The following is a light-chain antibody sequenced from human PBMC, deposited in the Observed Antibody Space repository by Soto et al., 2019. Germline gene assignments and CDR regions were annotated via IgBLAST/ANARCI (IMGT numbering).Light chain of an antibody. V-gene: IGKV3-20*01. J-gene: IGKJ1*01. CDR2: GAS. CDR3: QLYGSSPWT. CDR1: QSVSSSY. Sequence: LKKSAGTLSLYPGERATLSCKASQSVSSSYLAWYQQKPGQAPRLLIYGASSRATGIPDRFSGSWSGTDCTLTICRLEPEDVTVYYCQLYGSSPWTLAHGTKVDIK.